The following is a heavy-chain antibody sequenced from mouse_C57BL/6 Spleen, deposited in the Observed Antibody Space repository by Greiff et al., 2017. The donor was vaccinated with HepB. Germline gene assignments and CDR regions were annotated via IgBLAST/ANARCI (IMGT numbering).Heavy chain of an antibody. CDR2: IDPSDSYT. J-gene: IGHJ2*01. V-gene: IGHV1-59*01. CDR1: GYTFTSYW. Sequence: QVQLQQPGAELVRPGTSVKLSCKASGYTFTSYWMHWVKQRPGQGLEWIGVIDPSDSYTNYNQKFKGKAPLTVDTSSSTAYMQLSSLTSEDSAVYYCARTEYSNHLDYWGQGTTLTVSS. D-gene: IGHD2-5*01. CDR3: ARTEYSNHLDY.